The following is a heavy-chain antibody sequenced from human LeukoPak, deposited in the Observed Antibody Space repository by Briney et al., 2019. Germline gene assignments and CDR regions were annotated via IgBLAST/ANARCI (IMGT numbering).Heavy chain of an antibody. CDR1: DGSISSFY. J-gene: IGHJ3*02. CDR3: ARAGYDTATGYCGAFDI. V-gene: IGHV4-59*01. Sequence: SETLSLTCTVSDGSISSFYWSWFRQPPGKGLEWIGLMYYSGSTYYNPSLKSRVSLSVDTSKNQFSLKLNSVTAADTAVYYCARAGYDTATGYCGAFDIWGQGTMVTVSS. CDR2: MYYSGST. D-gene: IGHD3-9*01.